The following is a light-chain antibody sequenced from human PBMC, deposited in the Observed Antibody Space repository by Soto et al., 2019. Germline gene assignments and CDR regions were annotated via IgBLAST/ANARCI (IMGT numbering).Light chain of an antibody. CDR3: QQYGSSPDT. Sequence: IVLTQSPGTLSLSPGERATLSCRASQSVSSSYLAWYQQKPGQAPRLLIYGASSRATGIPDRFSGSGSGTDFTLTISRLEPDDFAVDYCQQYGSSPDTFGQGTKLEI. J-gene: IGKJ2*01. CDR1: QSVSSSY. V-gene: IGKV3-20*01. CDR2: GAS.